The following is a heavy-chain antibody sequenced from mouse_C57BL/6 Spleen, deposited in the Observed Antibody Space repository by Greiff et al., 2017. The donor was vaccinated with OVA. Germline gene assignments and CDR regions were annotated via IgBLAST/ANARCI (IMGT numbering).Heavy chain of an antibody. CDR2: IYPGDGDT. V-gene: IGHV1-80*01. D-gene: IGHD1-1*01. J-gene: IGHJ4*01. Sequence: QVQLQQSGAELVKPGASVKISCKASGYAFSSYWMNWVKQRPGKGLEWIGQIYPGDGDTNYNGKFKGKATLTADKSSSTAYMQLSSLTSEDSAVYFCAREGNYYGSSCDAMDYWGQGTSVTVSS. CDR1: GYAFSSYW. CDR3: AREGNYYGSSCDAMDY.